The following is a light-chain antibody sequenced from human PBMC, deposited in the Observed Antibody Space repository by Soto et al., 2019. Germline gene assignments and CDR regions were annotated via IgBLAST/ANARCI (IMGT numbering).Light chain of an antibody. CDR2: EVS. Sequence: QAVVTQPASVSGSPGQSITISCTGTSSDVGGYNYVSWYQHHPGKAPKLIIYEVSYRPSGVSDRFSASKSANTASLTISGLQAEDEADYYCSSYTSNTTPYVFGTGTKLTVL. CDR1: SSDVGGYNY. V-gene: IGLV2-14*01. J-gene: IGLJ1*01. CDR3: SSYTSNTTPYV.